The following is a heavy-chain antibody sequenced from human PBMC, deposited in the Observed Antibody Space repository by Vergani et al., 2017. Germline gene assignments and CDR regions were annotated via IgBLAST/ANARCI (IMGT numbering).Heavy chain of an antibody. CDR1: GGSISSYY. CDR3: ARLDYGDYQNDYYYYYYMDV. Sequence: QVQLQESGPGLVKPSETLSLTCTVPGGSISSYYWSWIRQPPGKGLDGIGYIYYSGSTNYNPSLKSRVTISVDTSKNQFSLKLSTVTAADTAVYYCARLDYGDYQNDYYYYYYMDVWGKGTTVTVSS. J-gene: IGHJ6*03. CDR2: IYYSGST. V-gene: IGHV4-59*01. D-gene: IGHD4-17*01.